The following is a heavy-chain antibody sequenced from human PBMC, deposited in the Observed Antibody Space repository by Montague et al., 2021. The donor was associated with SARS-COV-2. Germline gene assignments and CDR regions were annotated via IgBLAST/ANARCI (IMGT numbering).Heavy chain of an antibody. CDR3: ARKASSGITIFGVVTASYYCDY. CDR2: IYYSGST. V-gene: IGHV4-39*01. Sequence: IYYSGSTYYNPSLKSRVTISVDTSKNQFSLKLSSVTAADTAVYYCARKASSGITIFGVVTASYYCDYWGQGTLVTVSS. D-gene: IGHD3-3*01. J-gene: IGHJ4*02.